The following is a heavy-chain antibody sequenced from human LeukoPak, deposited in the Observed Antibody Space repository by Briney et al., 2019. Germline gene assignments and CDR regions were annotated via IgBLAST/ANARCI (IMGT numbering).Heavy chain of an antibody. CDR2: INPNSGGT. J-gene: IGHJ4*02. V-gene: IGHV1-2*02. CDR3: ARGEIVPAASFDY. CDR1: GYTFSDYY. Sequence: GASVKVSCKASGYTFSDYYMHWVRQAPGQGLEWTGWINPNSGGTNYAQKFQGRVTMTRDTSISTAYMELSRLRSDDTAVYYCARGEIVPAASFDYWGQGTLVTVSS. D-gene: IGHD2-2*01.